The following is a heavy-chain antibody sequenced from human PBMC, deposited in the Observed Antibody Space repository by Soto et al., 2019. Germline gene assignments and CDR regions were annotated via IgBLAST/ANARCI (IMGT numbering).Heavy chain of an antibody. CDR1: GYSFTSYW. CDR3: ASTVIAAAPGGLS. Sequence: PGESLKISCKGSGYSFTSYWIGWMRQMPGKGLEWMGIIYPGDSDTRYSPSFQGQVTISADKSISTAYLQWSSLKASDTAMYYCASTVIAAAPGGLSWGQGTLVTVSP. D-gene: IGHD6-13*01. CDR2: IYPGDSDT. J-gene: IGHJ4*02. V-gene: IGHV5-51*01.